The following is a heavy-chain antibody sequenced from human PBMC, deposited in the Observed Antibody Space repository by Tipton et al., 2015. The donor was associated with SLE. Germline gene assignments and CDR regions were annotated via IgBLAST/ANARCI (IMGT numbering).Heavy chain of an antibody. Sequence: TLSLTCTVSGGSIEYGSYYWAWIRQPAGKGLEWIGRVDASGSTYYNPSLESRVTMSLDTSKNQFSLKLNSVTAADTAVYYCARQRGYNYGLYNWFDPWGQGTLVTVSS. CDR2: VDASGST. D-gene: IGHD3/OR15-3a*01. V-gene: IGHV4-61*02. J-gene: IGHJ5*02. CDR3: ARQRGYNYGLYNWFDP. CDR1: GGSIEYGSYY.